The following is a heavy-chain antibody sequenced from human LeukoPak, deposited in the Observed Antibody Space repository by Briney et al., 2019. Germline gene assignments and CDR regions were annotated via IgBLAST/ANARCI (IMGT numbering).Heavy chain of an antibody. Sequence: SETLSLTCTVSGYSIAHGFFWAWTRQPPGGGLEWIGSLYHSGTTYYNTSLKSRISTSVDTSKNQFSLKLRLVTAADTAVYYCARVEVPRDINDWYFDLWGRGTLVTVSS. CDR1: GYSIAHGFF. CDR2: LYHSGTT. D-gene: IGHD2-15*01. CDR3: ARVEVPRDINDWYFDL. J-gene: IGHJ2*01. V-gene: IGHV4-38-2*02.